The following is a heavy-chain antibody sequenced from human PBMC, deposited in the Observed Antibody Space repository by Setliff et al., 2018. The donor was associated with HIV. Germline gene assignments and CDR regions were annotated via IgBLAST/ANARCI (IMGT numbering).Heavy chain of an antibody. Sequence: KPSETLSLTCTVSGGSIGIRGYFWGWIRQPPGKGLEWIGSVYSSGSTYYNPSLKSRVTVSVDTSKDQFSLRLSSVTVAGTAVYYCASGQWLEHAFDIWGQGTVVTVSS. V-gene: IGHV4-39*01. J-gene: IGHJ3*02. D-gene: IGHD6-19*01. CDR3: ASGQWLEHAFDI. CDR1: GGSIGIRGYF. CDR2: VYSSGST.